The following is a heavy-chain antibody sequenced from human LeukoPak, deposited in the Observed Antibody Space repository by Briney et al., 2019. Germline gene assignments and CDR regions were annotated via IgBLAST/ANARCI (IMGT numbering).Heavy chain of an antibody. CDR1: GGSISSSSYY. Sequence: SETLSLTCTVSGGSISSSSYYWGWIRQPPGKGLEWIGSIYYSGSTYYNPSLKSRVTISVDTSKNQFSLKLSSVTAADTAVYYCARQRYSSSRGYFDYWGQGTLVTVSS. CDR3: ARQRYSSSRGYFDY. CDR2: IYYSGST. J-gene: IGHJ4*02. V-gene: IGHV4-39*01. D-gene: IGHD6-13*01.